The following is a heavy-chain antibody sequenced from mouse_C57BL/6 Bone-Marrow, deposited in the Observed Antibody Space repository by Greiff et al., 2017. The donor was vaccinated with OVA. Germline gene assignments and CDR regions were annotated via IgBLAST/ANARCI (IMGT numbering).Heavy chain of an antibody. CDR1: GFTIKNSY. J-gene: IGHJ3*01. CDR3: ASRGVYYSNYGFAY. D-gene: IGHD2-5*01. CDR2: IDPANGNT. Sequence: VQLQQSVAELVRPGASVKLSCTASGFTIKNSYMHWVKQRPEQGLEWIGKIDPANGNTKYAPKFQGKATITADTSSNTAYLQLSSLTSEDTDISYGASRGVYYSNYGFAYWGQGTLVTVSA. V-gene: IGHV14-3*01.